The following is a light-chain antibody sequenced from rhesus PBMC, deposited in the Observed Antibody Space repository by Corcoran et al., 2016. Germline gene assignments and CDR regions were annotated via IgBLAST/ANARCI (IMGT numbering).Light chain of an antibody. J-gene: IGKJ4*01. CDR1: QSLLHSDGYTY. CDR2: LGS. V-gene: IGKV2-90*01. Sequence: DIVMTQTPLSLPVTPGAPASISCRSSQSLLHSDGYTYLDWYLQKPGQSPQLLFYLGSNRPTGVPDRFVGVGSGTNLILKISRVESEVVGVYYCMQGTQLPPTFGGGTKVELK. CDR3: MQGTQLPPT.